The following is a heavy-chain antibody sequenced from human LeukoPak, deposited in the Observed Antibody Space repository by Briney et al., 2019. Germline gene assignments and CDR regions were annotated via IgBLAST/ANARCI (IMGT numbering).Heavy chain of an antibody. CDR1: GFTFSNAW. Sequence: GGSLRLSCAASGFTFSNAWMSWVRQAPGKGLEWVGRIKSKTDGGTTDYAAPGKGRFTISRDDSKNTLYLQMNSMKTEDTAVYYCTTDVEMATIEEFGYWGQGTLVTVSS. V-gene: IGHV3-15*01. D-gene: IGHD5-24*01. CDR2: IKSKTDGGTT. J-gene: IGHJ4*02. CDR3: TTDVEMATIEEFGY.